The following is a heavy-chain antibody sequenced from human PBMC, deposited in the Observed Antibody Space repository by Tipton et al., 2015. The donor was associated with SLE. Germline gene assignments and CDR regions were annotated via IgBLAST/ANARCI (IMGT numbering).Heavy chain of an antibody. CDR2: IRSKTDGGTT. CDR1: GFTFTDAW. CDR3: TSGWSFDY. Sequence: SLRLSCAASGFTFTDAWMHWVRQTPGTGLEWVDRIRSKTDGGTTIYAAPVKDRFTISRDDSENTLYLQMNSLKTEDTAVYYCTSGWSFDYWGQGTLVTVSS. J-gene: IGHJ4*02. D-gene: IGHD3-3*01. V-gene: IGHV3-15*01.